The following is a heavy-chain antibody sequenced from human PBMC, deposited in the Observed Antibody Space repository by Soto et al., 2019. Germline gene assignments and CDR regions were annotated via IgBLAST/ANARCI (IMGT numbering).Heavy chain of an antibody. V-gene: IGHV4-34*01. CDR2: INHSGST. CDR3: AGFSGWADRSGSIDVNWFDP. D-gene: IGHD3-10*01. CDR1: GGSFSGYY. Sequence: PSETLSLTCAVYGGSFSGYYWSWIRQPPGKGLEWIGEINHSGSTNYNPSLKSRVTISVDTSKNQFSLKLSSVTAADTAVYYCAGFSGWADRSGSIDVNWFDPWGQGTLVTVSS. J-gene: IGHJ5*02.